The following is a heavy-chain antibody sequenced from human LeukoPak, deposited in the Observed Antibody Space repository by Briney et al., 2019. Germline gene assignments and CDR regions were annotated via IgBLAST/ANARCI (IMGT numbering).Heavy chain of an antibody. J-gene: IGHJ4*02. CDR2: VSAYNGNT. CDR1: GYTFTSYG. CDR3: ATGWAAGKRGPNFDY. D-gene: IGHD6-13*01. Sequence: ASVKVSCKASGYTFTSYGISWVRQAPGQGLEWMGWVSAYNGNTNYAQKLQGRVTMTTDTPTSTAYMELRSLRSDDTAVYYCATGWAAGKRGPNFDYWGQGTLVTVSS. V-gene: IGHV1-18*01.